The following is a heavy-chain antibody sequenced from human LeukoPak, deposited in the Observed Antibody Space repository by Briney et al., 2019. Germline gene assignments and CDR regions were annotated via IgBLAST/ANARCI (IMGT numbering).Heavy chain of an antibody. CDR2: ITYDGLKT. Sequence: PGGSLRLSCAASGFTFSTNGMHWVRQAPGKGLEWVSLITYDGLKTSYADSVKGRFTISRDKSTNTLYLQMNSLRVEGTAVYYCARDFSWTFDFWGQGTLVTVSS. D-gene: IGHD3/OR15-3a*01. J-gene: IGHJ4*02. CDR3: ARDFSWTFDF. CDR1: GFTFSTNG. V-gene: IGHV3-30*05.